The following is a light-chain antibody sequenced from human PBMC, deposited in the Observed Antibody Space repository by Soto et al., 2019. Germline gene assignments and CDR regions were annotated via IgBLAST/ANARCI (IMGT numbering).Light chain of an antibody. Sequence: DIQMTQSPSTLSASVGDRVTITCRASQNINRWLAWYQQKPGKAPKLLINDASNLESGVPSRFSGSGSGTECTLTISSLQPEDFATYYCLQYKSDRAVGQGTKVEIK. CDR1: QNINRW. CDR3: LQYKSDRA. V-gene: IGKV1-5*01. J-gene: IGKJ1*01. CDR2: DAS.